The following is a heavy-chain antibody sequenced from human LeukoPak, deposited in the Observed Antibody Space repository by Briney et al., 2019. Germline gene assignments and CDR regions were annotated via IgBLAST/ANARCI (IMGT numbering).Heavy chain of an antibody. V-gene: IGHV3-23*01. Sequence: PGGSLRLSCAASGFTFSTYAMNWVRRAPGKGLEWVSGINGSGGSTYYADSAKGRFTISRDNSKNTLYLQMNSLSAEDTAVYYCARDFYSGSWGHYFDYWGQGTLVTVSS. CDR3: ARDFYSGSWGHYFDY. D-gene: IGHD2/OR15-2a*01. J-gene: IGHJ4*02. CDR2: INGSGGST. CDR1: GFTFSTYA.